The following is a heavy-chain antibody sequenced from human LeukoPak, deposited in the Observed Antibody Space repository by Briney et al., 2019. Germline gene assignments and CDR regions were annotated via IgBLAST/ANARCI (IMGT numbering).Heavy chain of an antibody. V-gene: IGHV1-2*02. Sequence: GASVKVSCKASGYTFTGYYMHWVRQAPGQGLEWMGWINPNSGGTNYAQKFQGRVTMTRDTSISTAYMELSRLRSDDTAVYYCARDPPISGGSGSYYNYWGQGTLDTVSS. CDR3: ARDPPISGGSGSYYNY. CDR2: INPNSGGT. CDR1: GYTFTGYY. D-gene: IGHD3-10*01. J-gene: IGHJ4*02.